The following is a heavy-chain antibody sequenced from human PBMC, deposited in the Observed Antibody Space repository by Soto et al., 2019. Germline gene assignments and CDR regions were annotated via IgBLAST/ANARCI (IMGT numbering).Heavy chain of an antibody. CDR3: AKVSGDRYWYFGL. CDR1: GFTFSSYA. Sequence: GGSLRLACAASGFTFSSYAMSWVRQAPGKGLEWVSAISGSGGSTYYADSVKGRFTISRDNSKNTLYLQMNSLRAEDTAVYYCAKVSGDRYWYFGLWGRGTLVTVSS. D-gene: IGHD7-27*01. CDR2: ISGSGGST. V-gene: IGHV3-23*01. J-gene: IGHJ2*01.